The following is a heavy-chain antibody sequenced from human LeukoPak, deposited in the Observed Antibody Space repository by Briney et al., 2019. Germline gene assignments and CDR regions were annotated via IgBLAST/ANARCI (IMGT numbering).Heavy chain of an antibody. CDR3: STTYYYDSSEGY. CDR2: IKSKTDGGTT. D-gene: IGHD3-22*01. Sequence: PGGSLRLSCAASGFTFSNAWMNWVRQAPGKGLEWDGRIKSKTDGGTTDYAAPVKGRFTISRDGSKNTLYLQMNSLKTEDTAVYYCSTTYYYDSSEGYWGQGTLVTVSS. J-gene: IGHJ4*02. CDR1: GFTFSNAW. V-gene: IGHV3-15*07.